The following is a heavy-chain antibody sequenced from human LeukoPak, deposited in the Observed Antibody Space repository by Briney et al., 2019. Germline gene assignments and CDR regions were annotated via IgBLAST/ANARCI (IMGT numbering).Heavy chain of an antibody. Sequence: SETLSLTCTVSGGSISSGSYYWSWIRQPAGKGLEWIGRIYTSGSTNYNPSLKSRVTISVDTSKNQFSLKLSSVTAADTAVYYCARDGYNRGGFGFDYWGQGTLVTVSS. V-gene: IGHV4-61*02. J-gene: IGHJ4*02. CDR3: ARDGYNRGGFGFDY. D-gene: IGHD5-24*01. CDR2: IYTSGST. CDR1: GGSISSGSYY.